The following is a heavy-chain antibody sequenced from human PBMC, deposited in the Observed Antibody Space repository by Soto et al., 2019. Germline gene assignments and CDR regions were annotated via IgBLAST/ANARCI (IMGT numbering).Heavy chain of an antibody. J-gene: IGHJ4*01. Sequence: QVQLQESGPGLVKPSGTLSLTCAVSGDSIIGTHWWSWVRRPPGKGLEFIGETHHSRGTNYNPSLRSRVTMSLDKYKHQLSMMLYSVTAADTGVYYCARYSAASGTYYFDYWGQGTLVTVSS. V-gene: IGHV4-4*02. CDR1: GDSIIGTHW. CDR3: ARYSAASGTYYFDY. CDR2: THHSRGT. D-gene: IGHD6-13*01.